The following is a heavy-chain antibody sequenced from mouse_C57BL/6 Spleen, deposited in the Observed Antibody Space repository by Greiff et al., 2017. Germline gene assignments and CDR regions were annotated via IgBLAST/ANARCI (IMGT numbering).Heavy chain of an antibody. CDR2: IYPSDSET. V-gene: IGHV1-61*01. J-gene: IGHJ3*01. CDR3: ARKGDSRPFAY. Sequence: QVQLKQPGAELVRPGSSVKLSCKASGYTFTSYWMDWVKQRPGQGLEWIGNIYPSDSETHYNQKFKDKATLTVDKSSSTAYMQLSSLTSEDSAVYYCARKGDSRPFAYWGQGTLVTVSA. CDR1: GYTFTSYW.